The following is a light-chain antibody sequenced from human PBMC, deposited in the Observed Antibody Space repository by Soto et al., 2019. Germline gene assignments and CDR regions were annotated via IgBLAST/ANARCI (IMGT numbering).Light chain of an antibody. V-gene: IGKV1-9*01. Sequence: DIVLTQSPSFLSASVGDRVTITCRASQGIAASLAWYQQKPGNPPRLLIYADSTLQSGVPSRFSGSGSGTRGTLTISSLEPEDFATYYCQQTRTYPRTFGGGTKVEMK. J-gene: IGKJ4*01. CDR1: QGIAAS. CDR2: ADS. CDR3: QQTRTYPRT.